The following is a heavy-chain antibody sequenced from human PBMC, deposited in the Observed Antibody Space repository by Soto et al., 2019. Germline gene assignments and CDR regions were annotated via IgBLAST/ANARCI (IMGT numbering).Heavy chain of an antibody. J-gene: IGHJ4*02. D-gene: IGHD5-18*01. Sequence: QVQLQQWGAGLLKPSETLSLTCAVYGGSFSGYYWSWIRQPPGKGLEWIGEINHSGSTNYNPSLKSRVTISVDTSKNQFSLKLSSVTAADTAVYYCARIPPQDTAMDDWGQGTLVTVSS. CDR1: GGSFSGYY. CDR2: INHSGST. CDR3: ARIPPQDTAMDD. V-gene: IGHV4-34*01.